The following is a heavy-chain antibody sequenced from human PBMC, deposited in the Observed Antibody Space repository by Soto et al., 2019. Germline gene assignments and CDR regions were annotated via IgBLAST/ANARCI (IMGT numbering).Heavy chain of an antibody. D-gene: IGHD3-3*01. J-gene: IGHJ5*02. V-gene: IGHV1-2*02. Sequence: QVQLVQSGAEVKKPGASVKVSCRASGYTFTGYFMHWVRQAPGQGLEWMGWINPNSGATKYAQKFQGRVTLSRDTSIRTPYMELSGLRSDDTAVYYCARGGGTILAPLPWGQGTLVTVSS. CDR1: GYTFTGYF. CDR3: ARGGGTILAPLP. CDR2: INPNSGAT.